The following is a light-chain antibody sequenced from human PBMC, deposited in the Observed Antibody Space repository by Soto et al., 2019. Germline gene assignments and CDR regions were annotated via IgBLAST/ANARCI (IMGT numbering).Light chain of an antibody. CDR2: LND. V-gene: IGLV1-44*01. CDR1: SSNIGINT. Sequence: QSVLTQPPSASGTPGQRVTISCSGSSSNIGINTVNWYQQFPGTAPKVLIYLNDQRPSGVPDRFSGSKSGPSASLAISGLQSEDEADYYCSVWDDSLNGVVFGRGTQLTVL. CDR3: SVWDDSLNGVV. J-gene: IGLJ3*02.